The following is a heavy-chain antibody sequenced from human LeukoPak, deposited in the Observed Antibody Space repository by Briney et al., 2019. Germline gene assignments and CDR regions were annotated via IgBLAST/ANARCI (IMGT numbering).Heavy chain of an antibody. D-gene: IGHD3-22*01. CDR2: ISGSGGST. CDR3: AKSARRDYYDSSGHYRMYFDY. J-gene: IGHJ4*02. CDR1: GFTFSSYG. Sequence: GGTLRLSCAASGFTFSSYGMSWVRQAPGKGLEWVSAISGSGGSTYYADSVKGRFTISRDNSKNTLYLQMNSLRAEDTAVYYCAKSARRDYYDSSGHYRMYFDYWGQGTLVTVSS. V-gene: IGHV3-23*01.